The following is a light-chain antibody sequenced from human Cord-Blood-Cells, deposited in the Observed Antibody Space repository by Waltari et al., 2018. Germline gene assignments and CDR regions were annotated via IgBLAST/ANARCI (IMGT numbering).Light chain of an antibody. CDR1: RSDVGSFNL. J-gene: IGLJ2*01. CDR3: CSYAGSSTLV. CDR2: EGS. V-gene: IGLV2-23*01. Sequence: QSALTQPDSVSGSPGQSITIPCTRTRSDVGSFNLVPWYQQHPGKAPKLMIYEGSNRPSGVSNRFSGSKSGNTASLTISGLQAEDEADYYCCSYAGSSTLVFGGGTKLTVL.